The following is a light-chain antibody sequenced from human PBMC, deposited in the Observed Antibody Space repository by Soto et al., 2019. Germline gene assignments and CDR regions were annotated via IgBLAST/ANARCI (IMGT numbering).Light chain of an antibody. Sequence: DIQMTQSPSSVSASVGDRVTITCRAGQGISSYLAWYQQKPGEAPKLLIYAASSLQSGVQSRFSGSGSGADFTLTISRLQPEDSSTYYCQQAHIFPTVRQETKVEIK. J-gene: IGKJ1*01. CDR1: QGISSY. CDR2: AAS. V-gene: IGKV1-12*01. CDR3: QQAHIFPT.